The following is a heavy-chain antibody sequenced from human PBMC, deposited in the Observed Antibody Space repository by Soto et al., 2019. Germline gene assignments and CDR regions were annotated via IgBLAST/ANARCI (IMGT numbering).Heavy chain of an antibody. V-gene: IGHV4-59*12. D-gene: IGHD3-16*01. CDR2: IHYSGTT. CDR1: CTSISSYY. CDR3: AREEVSQWITKGYCGMDV. J-gene: IGHJ6*02. Sequence: PSETLSLTCTVSCTSISSYYWSWIRQPAGKGLEWIAHIHYSGTTNYNPSLASRVTLSVDKSKNQFSLKMSSVTAADTAVFYCAREEVSQWITKGYCGMDVGGQGTTVTVS.